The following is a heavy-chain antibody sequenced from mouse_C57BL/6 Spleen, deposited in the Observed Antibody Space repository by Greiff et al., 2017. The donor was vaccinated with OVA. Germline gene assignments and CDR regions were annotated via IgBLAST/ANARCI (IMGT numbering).Heavy chain of an antibody. CDR2: IYPGDGDT. CDR1: GYAFSSSW. CDR3: ARPPSTVDWYFDV. D-gene: IGHD1-1*01. J-gene: IGHJ1*03. V-gene: IGHV1-82*01. Sequence: QVQLQQSGPELVKPGASVKISCKASGYAFSSSWMNWVKQRPGKGLEWIGRIYPGDGDTNYNGKFKGKATLTADKSSSTAYMQLSSLTSEDSAVYFCARPPSTVDWYFDVWGTGTTVTVSS.